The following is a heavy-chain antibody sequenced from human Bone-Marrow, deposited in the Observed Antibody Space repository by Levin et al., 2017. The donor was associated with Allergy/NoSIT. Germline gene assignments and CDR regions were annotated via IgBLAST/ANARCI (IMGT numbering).Heavy chain of an antibody. Sequence: PGGSLRLSCAASGFTFSSCWMSWVRQAPGKGLEWVANMKYDGSEIYYLDSVKGRFTISRDNAKNSLYLQMNSLKAEDTAVYYCARGPSQRWQGMGDYWGQGIMVTVSS. D-gene: IGHD5-24*01. CDR1: GFTFSSCW. CDR3: ARGPSQRWQGMGDY. J-gene: IGHJ4*02. V-gene: IGHV3-7*01. CDR2: MKYDGSEI.